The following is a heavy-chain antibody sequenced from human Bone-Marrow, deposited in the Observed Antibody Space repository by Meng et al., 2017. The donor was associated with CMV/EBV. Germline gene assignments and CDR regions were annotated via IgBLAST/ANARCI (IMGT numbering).Heavy chain of an antibody. CDR2: IYYSRST. CDR3: ARGTSWGHWFDP. D-gene: IGHD3-16*01. CDR1: GGSISRSSCC. V-gene: IGHV4-39*07. J-gene: IGHJ5*02. Sequence: TVSGGSISRSSCCWGWIRQHPGKGLEWIGSIYYSRSTYYNPSLKSRVTISVDTSKNQFSLKLSSVTAADTAVYYCARGTSWGHWFDPWGQGTLVTVSS.